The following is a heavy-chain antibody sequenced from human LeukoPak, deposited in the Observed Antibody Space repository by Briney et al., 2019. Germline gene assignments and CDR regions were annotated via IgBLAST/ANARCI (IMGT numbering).Heavy chain of an antibody. Sequence: SETLSLTCTVSGYSISSGFYWGWIRQPPGKGLEWDGNVYHGGSSYYNPSLKSRVTISLDTSKNQFSLNLYSVTAADTAVYYCARGGVGASPFDYWGQGTLVTVSS. CDR2: VYHGGSS. V-gene: IGHV4-38-2*02. CDR1: GYSISSGFY. CDR3: ARGGVGASPFDY. D-gene: IGHD1-26*01. J-gene: IGHJ4*02.